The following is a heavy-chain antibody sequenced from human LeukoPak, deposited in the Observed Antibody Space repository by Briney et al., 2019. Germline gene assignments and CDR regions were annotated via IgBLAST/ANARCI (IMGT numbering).Heavy chain of an antibody. J-gene: IGHJ5*02. CDR2: ITTYNGNT. Sequence: ASVKVSCKASGFTFTSSGICWVRQAPGQGLEWMGWITTYNGNTKYAQNLQGRVTMTTDTSTSTAYMELRSLRSDDTAVYYCARFPTVTTLWFDPWGQGTLVTVSS. CDR1: GFTFTSSG. V-gene: IGHV1-18*01. CDR3: ARFPTVTTLWFDP. D-gene: IGHD4-17*01.